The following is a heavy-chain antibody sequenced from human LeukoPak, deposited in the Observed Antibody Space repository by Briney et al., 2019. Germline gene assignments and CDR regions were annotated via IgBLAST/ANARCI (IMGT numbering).Heavy chain of an antibody. D-gene: IGHD2-21*01. CDR1: GGSTSSYY. J-gene: IGHJ3*02. V-gene: IGHV4-59*08. CDR2: IYYSGST. CDR3: ARHEIGRRFAFDI. Sequence: SETLSLTCTVSGGSTSSYYWSWIRQPPGKGLEWIGYIYYSGSTNYNPSPKSRVTISVDTSKNQFSLKLSSVTAADTAVYYCARHEIGRRFAFDIWGQGTMVTVSS.